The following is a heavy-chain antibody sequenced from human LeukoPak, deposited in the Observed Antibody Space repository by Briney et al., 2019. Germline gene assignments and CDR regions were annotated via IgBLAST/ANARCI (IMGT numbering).Heavy chain of an antibody. D-gene: IGHD3-16*02. V-gene: IGHV4-34*01. CDR3: ARARIHYDYVWGSYRSYYFDY. Sequence: PSQTLSLTCAVYGGSFSVYYWSWIRHPPGKGEEWIGEINHSGSTNYNPSLKSRVTISVDTSKNQFSLKLSSVTAADTAVYYCARARIHYDYVWGSYRSYYFDYWGQGTLVTVSS. CDR2: INHSGST. J-gene: IGHJ4*02. CDR1: GGSFSVYY.